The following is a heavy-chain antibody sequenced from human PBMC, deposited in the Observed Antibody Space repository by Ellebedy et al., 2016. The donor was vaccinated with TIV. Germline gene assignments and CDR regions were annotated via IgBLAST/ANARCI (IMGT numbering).Heavy chain of an antibody. J-gene: IGHJ5*02. Sequence: GESLKISCEASGFNFRSYWMSWVRQAPGKGLEWVANIYQDGSEQYYVDSVKGRFTISRDNAKNSLNLQMDSLRAEDTGVYYCARRGSYGDYAVQINSWFDRWGQGTLVTVSS. CDR3: ARRGSYGDYAVQINSWFDR. CDR2: IYQDGSEQ. D-gene: IGHD4-17*01. CDR1: GFNFRSYW. V-gene: IGHV3-7*01.